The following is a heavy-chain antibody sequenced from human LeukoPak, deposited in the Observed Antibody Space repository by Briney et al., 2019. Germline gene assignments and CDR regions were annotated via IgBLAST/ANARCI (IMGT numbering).Heavy chain of an antibody. CDR2: INPNSGGT. D-gene: IGHD2-2*02. J-gene: IGHJ4*02. Sequence: ASVKVSCKASGYTFTSYGISWVRQAPGQGLEWMGWINPNSGGTNYAQKFQGRVTMTRDTSISTAYMELSRLRSDDTAVYYCARDIQDIVVVPAAIPDYWGQGTLVTVSS. V-gene: IGHV1-2*02. CDR3: ARDIQDIVVVPAAIPDY. CDR1: GYTFTSYG.